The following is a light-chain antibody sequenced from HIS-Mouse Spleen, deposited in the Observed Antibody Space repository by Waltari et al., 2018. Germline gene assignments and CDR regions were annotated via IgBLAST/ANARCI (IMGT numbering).Light chain of an antibody. CDR1: ALPKKY. CDR2: ADS. J-gene: IGLJ2*01. V-gene: IGLV3-10*01. Sequence: SYELTQPPSVSVSPGQTARITCSGDALPKKYAYWYQQKSGQAPVLVIYADSKRHSGIPEGFSGSSSGTMATLTISGAQVEDEADYYCYSTDSSGNHRVFGGGTKLTVL. CDR3: YSTDSSGNHRV.